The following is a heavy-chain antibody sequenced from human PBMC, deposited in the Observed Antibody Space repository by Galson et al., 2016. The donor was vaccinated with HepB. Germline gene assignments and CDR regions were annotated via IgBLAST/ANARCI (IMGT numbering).Heavy chain of an antibody. CDR3: ARRITIVRGITPFDY. J-gene: IGHJ4*02. Sequence: SETLSLTCTVSGGSIGTSSFYWNWIRQSPGKGLEWIGTIYLTGTTYYRPSLESRVTLSLDTSKSQFSLTLSSVTAADTAVYFCARRITIVRGITPFDYWGQGILVTVSS. D-gene: IGHD3-10*01. CDR1: GGSIGTSSFY. V-gene: IGHV4-39*01. CDR2: IYLTGTT.